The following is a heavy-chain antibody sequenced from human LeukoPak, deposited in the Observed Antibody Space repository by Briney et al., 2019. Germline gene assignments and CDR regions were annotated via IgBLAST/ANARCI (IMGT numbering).Heavy chain of an antibody. V-gene: IGHV4-34*01. Sequence: SETLSLTCAVSGGSFSGYYWSWIRQPPGKGLEWIGEINHSGSTNYNPSLKSRVTISVDTSKNQFSLKLSSVTTADTAVYYCARGKGASCYGDWGQGTLVTVSS. CDR3: ARGKGASCYGD. CDR2: INHSGST. CDR1: GGSFSGYY. D-gene: IGHD2-2*01. J-gene: IGHJ4*02.